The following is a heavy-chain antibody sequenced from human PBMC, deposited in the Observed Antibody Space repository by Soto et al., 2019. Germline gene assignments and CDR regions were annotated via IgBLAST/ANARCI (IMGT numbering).Heavy chain of an antibody. CDR1: GYTFTSYG. CDR3: ARDRRVAASLLSYYYGMDV. D-gene: IGHD6-6*01. V-gene: IGHV1-18*04. J-gene: IGHJ6*04. CDR2: ISAYNGNT. Sequence: ASVKVSCKASGYTFTSYGISWVRQAPGQGLEWMGWISAYNGNTNYAQKLQGRVTMTTDTSTSTAYMELRSLRSDDTAVYYCARDRRVAASLLSYYYGMDVWGEGTKVTVSS.